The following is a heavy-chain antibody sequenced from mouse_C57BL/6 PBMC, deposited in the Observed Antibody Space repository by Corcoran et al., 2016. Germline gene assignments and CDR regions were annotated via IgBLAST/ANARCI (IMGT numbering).Heavy chain of an antibody. CDR2: INPNNGGT. D-gene: IGHD2-14*01. V-gene: IGHV1-26*01. J-gene: IGHJ4*01. Sequence: EVQLQQSGPELVKSGASVKISCKASGYTFTDYYMNWVKQSHGKSLEWIGDINPNNGGTSYNQKFKGKATLTVDKSSSTAYMELRSLTSEDSAVYYCAIPYHYYARDYWGQGTSVTVSS. CDR3: AIPYHYYARDY. CDR1: GYTFTDYY.